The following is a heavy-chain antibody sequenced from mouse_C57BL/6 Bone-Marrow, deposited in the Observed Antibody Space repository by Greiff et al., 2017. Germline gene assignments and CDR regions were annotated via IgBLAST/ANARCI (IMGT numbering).Heavy chain of an antibody. CDR3: ARDTTVVAPAWCAY. D-gene: IGHD1-1*01. Sequence: QVLLKQPGAELVLPGASVKLSCKASGYTFTSYWMHWVKQRPGQGLEWIGEIDPSDSYTNYNQKFKGKSTLTVDKSSSPAYMQLSSLTSEDSAVYYCARDTTVVAPAWCAYWGQGTLVTVSA. CDR2: IDPSDSYT. CDR1: GYTFTSYW. V-gene: IGHV1-69*01. J-gene: IGHJ3*01.